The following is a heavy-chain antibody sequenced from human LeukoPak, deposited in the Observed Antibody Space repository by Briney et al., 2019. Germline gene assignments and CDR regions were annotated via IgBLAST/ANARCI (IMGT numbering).Heavy chain of an antibody. V-gene: IGHV4-4*07. CDR2: IYASGST. CDR3: ARESVDTAMVY. D-gene: IGHD5-18*01. Sequence: SETLSLTCTVSGGSISSYYWSWTRQSAGKGLEWIGRIYASGSTKYNPSLKSRVRMLIDTSKNQFALKLSSVTAADTAVYYCARESVDTAMVYWGQGTLVTVSS. CDR1: GGSISSYY. J-gene: IGHJ4*02.